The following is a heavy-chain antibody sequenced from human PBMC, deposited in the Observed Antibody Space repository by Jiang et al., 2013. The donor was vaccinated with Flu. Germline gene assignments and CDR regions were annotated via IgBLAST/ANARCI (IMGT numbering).Heavy chain of an antibody. Sequence: VQLLESGGGVVQPGRSLRLSCAASGFTFRTYGMHWVRQAPGKGLEWVAAIWHDGSNKYYSDSMKGRFTISRDNSNSTLYLQINSLRVEDTAVYYCVSGGGGPFHPAYHRFDHWGQGTLVTVSS. CDR3: VSGGGGPFHPAYHRFDH. CDR2: IWHDGSNK. CDR1: GFTFRTYG. D-gene: IGHD2-21*01. V-gene: IGHV3-33*01. J-gene: IGHJ4*02.